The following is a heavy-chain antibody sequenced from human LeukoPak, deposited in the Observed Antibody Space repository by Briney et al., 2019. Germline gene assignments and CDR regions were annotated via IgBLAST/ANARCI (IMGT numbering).Heavy chain of an antibody. D-gene: IGHD3-16*01. J-gene: IGHJ6*03. Sequence: SETLSLTCAVYGGSFSGYYWSWIRQPPGKGLEWIGEINHSGSTNYNPSLKSRVTISVDTSKNQFSLKLNSVTAADTAVYYCAGAGGFAGYMDVWGKGTTVTISS. CDR1: GGSFSGYY. CDR3: AGAGGFAGYMDV. CDR2: INHSGST. V-gene: IGHV4-34*01.